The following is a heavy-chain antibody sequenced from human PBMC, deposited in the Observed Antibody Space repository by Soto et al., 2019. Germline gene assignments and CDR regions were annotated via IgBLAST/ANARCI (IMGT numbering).Heavy chain of an antibody. CDR1: GFTFSNHD. CDR3: ARRVDYGDFVLDF. Sequence: EVHLLESGGGLVQPGGSLRLSCAASGFTFSNHDMTWVRQAPGKGLECVSGISGNGLNTYYADSVKGRFTISRDNSRNRMYLQMNSLRVEDAALYYSARRVDYGDFVLDFSGQGTMVTVSS. V-gene: IGHV3-23*01. D-gene: IGHD4-17*01. J-gene: IGHJ3*01. CDR2: ISGNGLNT.